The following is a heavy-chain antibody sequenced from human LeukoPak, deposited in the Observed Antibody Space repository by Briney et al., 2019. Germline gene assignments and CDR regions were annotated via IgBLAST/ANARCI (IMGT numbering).Heavy chain of an antibody. J-gene: IGHJ4*02. D-gene: IGHD1-26*01. Sequence: GGALRLFRAASGFSFSSYSMNRGRQAPGKGLEWVSSISSSKSYIFYADSVKGRFTISRDNAKNSLYLEMTSLRAEDTAVYYCASGSPAGDYWGQGTLVTVSS. CDR3: ASGSPAGDY. V-gene: IGHV3-21*01. CDR2: ISSSKSYI. CDR1: GFSFSSYS.